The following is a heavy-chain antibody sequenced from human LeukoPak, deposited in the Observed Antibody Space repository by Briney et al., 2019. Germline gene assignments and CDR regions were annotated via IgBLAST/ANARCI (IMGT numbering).Heavy chain of an antibody. D-gene: IGHD1-26*01. CDR2: IGWDDDK. Sequence: SGPTLVNPTQTLTLTCTFSGFSLRSTGMCVTWIRQPPGKALEWLARIGWDDDKYYRPSLETRLSISKDTSINQVVLTMTNMEPEDTATYYCARIVSIRSGTYFEDSWGQGTLVTVSS. V-gene: IGHV2-70*11. CDR3: ARIVSIRSGTYFEDS. J-gene: IGHJ4*02. CDR1: GFSLRSTGMC.